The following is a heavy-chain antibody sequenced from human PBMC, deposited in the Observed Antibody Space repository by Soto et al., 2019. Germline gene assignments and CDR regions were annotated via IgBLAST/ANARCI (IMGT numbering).Heavy chain of an antibody. D-gene: IGHD2-2*01. CDR3: ARGGGLVVVPAALDFDY. Sequence: GGSLRLSCAASGFTFSSYSMNWVRQAPGKGLEWVSYISSSSSTIYYADSVKGRFTISRDNAKNSLYLQMNSLRDEDTAVYYCARGGGLVVVPAALDFDYWGQGTLVTVSS. J-gene: IGHJ4*02. V-gene: IGHV3-48*02. CDR2: ISSSSSTI. CDR1: GFTFSSYS.